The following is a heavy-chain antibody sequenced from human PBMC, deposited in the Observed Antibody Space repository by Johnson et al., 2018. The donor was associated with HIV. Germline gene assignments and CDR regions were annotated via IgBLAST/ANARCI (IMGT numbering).Heavy chain of an antibody. CDR1: GFTFSSYA. J-gene: IGHJ3*02. D-gene: IGHD3-10*02. V-gene: IGHV3-30*04. Sequence: QVQLVESGGGVVQPGRSLSLSCAASGFTFSSYAMHWVRQAPGKGLEWVAVISYDGSNKYYADSGKGRFTISRYNSKNTLYLQMNSLRADDTAEYYCARVQYVGGDRRPGAFDIWGRGTMVTVSS. CDR3: ARVQYVGGDRRPGAFDI. CDR2: ISYDGSNK.